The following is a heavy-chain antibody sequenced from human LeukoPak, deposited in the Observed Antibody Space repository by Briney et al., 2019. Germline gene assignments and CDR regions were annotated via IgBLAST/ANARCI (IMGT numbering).Heavy chain of an antibody. D-gene: IGHD3-3*01. CDR2: ISGSGGRT. J-gene: IGHJ4*02. CDR1: GFTFSSYA. V-gene: IGHV3-23*01. CDR3: AKDRAPYYDFWSGSLGY. Sequence: PGGSLRLSCAASGFTFSSYAMSWVRQAPGKGLEWVSGISGSGGRTYYADSVKGRFTISRDNSKNTLYLQLKSLRAEDTAVYYCAKDRAPYYDFWSGSLGYWGQGTLVTVSS.